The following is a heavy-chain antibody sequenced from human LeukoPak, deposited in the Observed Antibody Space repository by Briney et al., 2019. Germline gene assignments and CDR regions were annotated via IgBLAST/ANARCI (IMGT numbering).Heavy chain of an antibody. CDR1: GFTFNGYG. CDR2: ISGSGGST. Sequence: GGSLRLPCAASGFTFNGYGMNWVRQAPGKGLEWVSAISGSGGSTYYADSVKGRFTISRDNSKNTLYLQMNGLRAEDTAVYYCAKDHRPYSSSWSVLYYFDYWGQGTLVTVSS. J-gene: IGHJ4*02. CDR3: AKDHRPYSSSWSVLYYFDY. D-gene: IGHD6-13*01. V-gene: IGHV3-23*01.